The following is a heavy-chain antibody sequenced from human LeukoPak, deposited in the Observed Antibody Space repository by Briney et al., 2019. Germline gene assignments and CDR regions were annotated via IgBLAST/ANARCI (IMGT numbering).Heavy chain of an antibody. J-gene: IGHJ4*02. D-gene: IGHD3-9*01. V-gene: IGHV4-34*01. Sequence: SETLSLTCAVYGGSFSGYYWSWIRQPPGKGLEWIGEINHSGSTNYNPSLKSRVTISVDTSKNQFSLKLSSVTAADTAVYYCARGLRYFDWLLSDPKNYYFDYWGQGTLVTVSS. CDR2: INHSGST. CDR1: GGSFSGYY. CDR3: ARGLRYFDWLLSDPKNYYFDY.